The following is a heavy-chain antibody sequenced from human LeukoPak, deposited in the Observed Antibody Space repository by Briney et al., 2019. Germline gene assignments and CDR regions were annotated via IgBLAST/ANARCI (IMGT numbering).Heavy chain of an antibody. CDR1: GYSFTSYG. J-gene: IGHJ4*02. D-gene: IGHD5-24*01. V-gene: IGHV1-18*01. CDR3: AREHRWLQSLYYFDY. CDR2: INAYNGNT. Sequence: GASVNVSCKASGYSFTSYGISWVRQAPGQGLEWMGWINAYNGNTNYAQKLQGRVTMTTDTSTSTAYMELKSLRSDDTAVYYCAREHRWLQSLYYFDYWGQGTLVTVSS.